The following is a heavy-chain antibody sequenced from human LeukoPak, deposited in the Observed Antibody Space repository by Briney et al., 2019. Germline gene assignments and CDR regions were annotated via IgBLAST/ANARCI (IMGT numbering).Heavy chain of an antibody. J-gene: IGHJ4*02. CDR1: GGSISSYY. Sequence: SETLSLTCTVSGGSISSYYWSWIRQPAGKGLEWIGRIYTSGSTNYNPSLKSRVTMSVDTSKNQFSLKLSSVTAADTAVYYCARGSFGGSGSGNYFDYWGQGTLVTVSS. D-gene: IGHD3-10*01. CDR3: ARGSFGGSGSGNYFDY. V-gene: IGHV4-4*07. CDR2: IYTSGST.